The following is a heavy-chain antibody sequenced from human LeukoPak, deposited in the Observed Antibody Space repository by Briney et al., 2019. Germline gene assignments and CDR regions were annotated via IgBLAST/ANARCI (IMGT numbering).Heavy chain of an antibody. CDR3: ARHISGGATLD. D-gene: IGHD2-15*01. V-gene: IGHV4-59*08. J-gene: IGHJ4*02. Sequence: SETLSLTCTVSGGSISNYYCSWIGQPPGKGLEWIGYIYYTGTTYYNPSLKSRGTISVDTSKNQFSLRLSSVTAADTAVYYCARHISGGATLDWGQGTLVTVSP. CDR2: IYYTGTT. CDR1: GGSISNYY.